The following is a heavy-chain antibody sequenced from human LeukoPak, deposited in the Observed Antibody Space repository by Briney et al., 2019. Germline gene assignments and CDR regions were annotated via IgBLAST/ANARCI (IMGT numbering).Heavy chain of an antibody. CDR2: IKTDGSVT. CDR1: GFTFSDYW. CDR3: ARDANRSFNY. Sequence: PGGSLRLSCAASGFTFSDYWMHWVRQAPGEGLVWVSHIKTDGSVTDYADPVKGRFTISRDNARNTVYLQMHSLRAEDTAVYYCARDANRSFNYWGQGILVTVSS. J-gene: IGHJ4*02. V-gene: IGHV3-74*01.